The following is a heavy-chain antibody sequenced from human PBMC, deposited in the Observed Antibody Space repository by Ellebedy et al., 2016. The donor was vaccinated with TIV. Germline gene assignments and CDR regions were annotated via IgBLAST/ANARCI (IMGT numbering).Heavy chain of an antibody. CDR1: GFSFWTYS. Sequence: GESLKISXVTSGFSFWTYSMNWVRQAPGKGLEWVSSISVPDSITFYGDSVMGRVTISRDNDKDSLFLDIHSLTVEDTAVYFCSRGHDGHSVGDHWGRGTQVTVSS. V-gene: IGHV3-21*06. J-gene: IGHJ4*01. CDR3: SRGHDGHSVGDH. D-gene: IGHD1-1*01. CDR2: ISVPDSIT.